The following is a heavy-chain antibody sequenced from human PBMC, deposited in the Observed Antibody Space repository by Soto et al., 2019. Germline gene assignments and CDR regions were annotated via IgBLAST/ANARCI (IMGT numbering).Heavy chain of an antibody. Sequence: SVKVSCKASGFTFTSSAMQWVRQARGQRLEWIGWIVVGSGNTNYAQKFQERVTITRDMSTSTAYMELSSLRSEDTAVYYCAADQYRGSYRRMYYYYGMDVWGQGTTVTVSS. CDR1: GFTFTSSA. CDR3: AADQYRGSYRRMYYYYGMDV. J-gene: IGHJ6*02. D-gene: IGHD1-26*01. CDR2: IVVGSGNT. V-gene: IGHV1-58*02.